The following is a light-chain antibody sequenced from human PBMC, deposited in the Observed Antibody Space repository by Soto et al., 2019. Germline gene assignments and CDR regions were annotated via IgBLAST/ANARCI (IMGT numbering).Light chain of an antibody. CDR2: DAS. Sequence: EIVLTQSPATLSLSPGEIATLSCRASQSVSSYLAWYQRKPGQAPRLLIYDASNRATGIPARFSGSGSGTDFTLTISSLEPEDFAVYYCQQRSNWPPRITFGQGTRLEIK. CDR3: QQRSNWPPRIT. V-gene: IGKV3-11*01. J-gene: IGKJ5*01. CDR1: QSVSSY.